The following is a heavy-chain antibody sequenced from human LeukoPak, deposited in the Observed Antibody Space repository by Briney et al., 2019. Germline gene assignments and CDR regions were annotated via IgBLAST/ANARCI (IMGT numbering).Heavy chain of an antibody. CDR2: IRYDGRNK. J-gene: IGHJ4*02. CDR3: ARGSSGIDF. CDR1: GFTFSSYG. D-gene: IGHD3-22*01. V-gene: IGHV3-30*02. Sequence: PGGSLRLSCAASGFTFSSYGMQWVRQAPGKGLEWVSFIRYDGRNKYYTDSVKGRFSISRDNSRNTLYLQMNSLSSEDTAVYYCARGSSGIDFWGQGTLVTVSS.